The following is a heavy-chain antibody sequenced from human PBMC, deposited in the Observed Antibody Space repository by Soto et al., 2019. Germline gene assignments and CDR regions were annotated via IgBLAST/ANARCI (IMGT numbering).Heavy chain of an antibody. D-gene: IGHD3-3*01. Sequence: ASVKVSCKASGYTFTSYDINWVRQATGQGLEWMGWMNPNSGNTGYAQKFQGRVTKTRNTSISTAYMELSSLRSEDTAVYYCARLLYYDFWSGYYFHYYYYMDVWGKGTTVTVSS. V-gene: IGHV1-8*01. CDR2: MNPNSGNT. CDR3: ARLLYYDFWSGYYFHYYYYMDV. J-gene: IGHJ6*03. CDR1: GYTFTSYD.